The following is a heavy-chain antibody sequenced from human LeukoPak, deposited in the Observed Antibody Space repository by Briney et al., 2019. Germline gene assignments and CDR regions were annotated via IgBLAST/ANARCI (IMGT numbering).Heavy chain of an antibody. D-gene: IGHD1-26*01. CDR1: GGSFSGYY. V-gene: IGHV4-34*01. J-gene: IGHJ4*02. CDR3: ARGVEQGSYYFDY. Sequence: SETLSLTCAVYGGSFSGYYWSWIRQPPGKGLEWIGEIYHSGSTNYNPSLKSRVTISVDKSKNQFSLKLSSVTAADTAVYYCARGVEQGSYYFDYWGQGTLVTVSS. CDR2: IYHSGST.